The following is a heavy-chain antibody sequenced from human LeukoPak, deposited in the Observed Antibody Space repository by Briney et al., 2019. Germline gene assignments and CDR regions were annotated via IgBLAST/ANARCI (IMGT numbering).Heavy chain of an antibody. CDR3: AKERYSSGWYAYMDV. CDR2: ISGSGDNT. CDR1: GFTFSSYA. V-gene: IGHV3-23*01. J-gene: IGHJ6*04. Sequence: PGGSLRLSCAASGFTFSSYAMNWVRQAPGKGLEWVSAISGSGDNTYYADSVKGRFTISRDNSKNTLYLQMDSLRAEDTAVYYCAKERYSSGWYAYMDVWGNGTTVTVSS. D-gene: IGHD6-19*01.